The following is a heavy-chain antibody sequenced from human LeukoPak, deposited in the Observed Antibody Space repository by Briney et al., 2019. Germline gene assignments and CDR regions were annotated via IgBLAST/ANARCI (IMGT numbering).Heavy chain of an antibody. J-gene: IGHJ4*02. D-gene: IGHD2-2*01. Sequence: GASVKVSCKASGYTFTGYYMHWVRQAPGQGLEWMGWINPNNDGTNYAAQKFQGRVTMTRDTSINTAYMELSRLTSDDTGVYFCARPPHELVSAAPFDYWGQGTLVTVSS. CDR1: GYTFTGYY. V-gene: IGHV1-2*02. CDR3: ARPPHELVSAAPFDY. CDR2: INPNNDGT.